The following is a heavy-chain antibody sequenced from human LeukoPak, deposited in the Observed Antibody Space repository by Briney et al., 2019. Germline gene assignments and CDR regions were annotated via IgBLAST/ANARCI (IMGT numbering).Heavy chain of an antibody. CDR1: GGSISSGDYY. CDR3: ARVTRRDGSLYFDY. V-gene: IGHV4-30-4*08. Sequence: SETLSLTCTVSGGSISSGDYYLSWIRQPPGKGLEWIGYIYYSGSTYYNPSLKSRVTISVDTSKNQFSLKLSSVTAADTAVYYCARVTRRDGSLYFDYWGQGTLVTVSS. D-gene: IGHD5-24*01. J-gene: IGHJ4*02. CDR2: IYYSGST.